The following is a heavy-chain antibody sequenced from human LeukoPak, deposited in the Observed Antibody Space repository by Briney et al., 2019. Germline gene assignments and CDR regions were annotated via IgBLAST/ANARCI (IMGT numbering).Heavy chain of an antibody. CDR1: GYTFTSYD. V-gene: IGHV1-8*01. Sequence: GASVKVSCKASGYTFTSYDINWVRQATGQGLEWMGWMNPNSGNTGYAQKFQGRVTMTRNTSISTAYMELSSLRSEDTAVYYCARVVGYCSSTSCYRRFDYWGQGTLVTVSS. CDR3: ARVVGYCSSTSCYRRFDY. D-gene: IGHD2-2*01. J-gene: IGHJ4*02. CDR2: MNPNSGNT.